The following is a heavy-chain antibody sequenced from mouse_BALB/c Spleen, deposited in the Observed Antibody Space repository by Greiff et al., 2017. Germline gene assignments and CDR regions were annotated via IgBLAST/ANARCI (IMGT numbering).Heavy chain of an antibody. CDR2: ISSGSSTI. CDR3: ARSFYGNFAMDY. Sequence: EVHLVESGGGLVQPGGSRKLSCAASGFTFSSSGMHWVRQAPEKGLEWVAYISSGSSTIYYADTVKGRFTISRDNPKNTLFLQMTSLRSEDTAMYYCARSFYGNFAMDYWGQGTSVTVSS. CDR1: GFTFSSSG. D-gene: IGHD2-10*01. V-gene: IGHV5-17*02. J-gene: IGHJ4*01.